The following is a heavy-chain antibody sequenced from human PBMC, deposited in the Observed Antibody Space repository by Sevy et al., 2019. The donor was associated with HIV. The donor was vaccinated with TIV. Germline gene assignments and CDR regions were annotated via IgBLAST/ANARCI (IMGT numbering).Heavy chain of an antibody. D-gene: IGHD2-15*01. CDR1: GFSFISYA. J-gene: IGHJ3*02. Sequence: GGSLRLSCAASGFSFISYAMNWVRQARGKGLEWVSAISGSDGATYYADSVKGRFSISRDNSKNTLYLQMDSLRAEDTAVYYCAKDIVAVVGDAFDIWGQGTMVTVSS. CDR3: AKDIVAVVGDAFDI. V-gene: IGHV3-23*01. CDR2: ISGSDGAT.